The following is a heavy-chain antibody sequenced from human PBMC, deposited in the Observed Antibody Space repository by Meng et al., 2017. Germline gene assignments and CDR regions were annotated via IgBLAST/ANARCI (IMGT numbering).Heavy chain of an antibody. CDR1: GWSFSDYY. V-gene: IGHV4-34*01. CDR3: ARGPTTMAHDFDY. J-gene: IGHJ4*02. Sequence: GSGLLKPSETLSLTCVGAGWSFSDYYWSWIRQPPGKGLEWIGEINHSGSTNYNPSLESRATISVDTSQNNLSLKLSSVTAADSAVYYCARGPTTMAHDFDYWGQGTLVTVSS. D-gene: IGHD4-11*01. CDR2: INHSGST.